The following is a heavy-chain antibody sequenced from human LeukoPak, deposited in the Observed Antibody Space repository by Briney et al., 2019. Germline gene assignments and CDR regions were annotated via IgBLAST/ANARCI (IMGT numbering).Heavy chain of an antibody. J-gene: IGHJ4*02. V-gene: IGHV3-30-3*01. D-gene: IGHD3-22*01. CDR1: GFTFSSYA. Sequence: GRSLRLSCAASGFTFSSYAMHRVRQAPGKGLEWVAVISYDGSNKYYADSVKGRFTISRDNSKNTLYLQMNSLRAEDTAVYYCATHDSSGYFDYWGQGTLVTVSS. CDR2: ISYDGSNK. CDR3: ATHDSSGYFDY.